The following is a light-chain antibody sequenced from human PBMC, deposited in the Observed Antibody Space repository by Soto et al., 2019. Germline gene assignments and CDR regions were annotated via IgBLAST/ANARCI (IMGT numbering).Light chain of an antibody. CDR3: EQSSAMPYS. CDR1: QSIGTY. J-gene: IGKJ2*03. Sequence: DIQMTQSPSSLPASVGDRVTLTSRASQSIGTYLNWYQQKTGKAPKLLIYAASSLQSGVPSRLSGSGYGIDFALTISSLQPGDFATCYCEQSSAMPYSLGQGTKLEIE. V-gene: IGKV1-39*01. CDR2: AAS.